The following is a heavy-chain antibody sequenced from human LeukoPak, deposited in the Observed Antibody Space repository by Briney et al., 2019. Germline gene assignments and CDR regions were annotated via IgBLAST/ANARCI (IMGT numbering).Heavy chain of an antibody. D-gene: IGHD3-10*01. CDR1: GFTFSSYE. V-gene: IGHV3-48*03. Sequence: GGSLRLSCAASGFTFSSYEMNWVRQAPGKGVEWVSSISSGATTIYYVDSVKGRFTISRDNAKNSLYLQMNSLRAEDMALYYCAKGLYGSGSYPDYWGQGTLVTVSS. CDR3: AKGLYGSGSYPDY. CDR2: ISSGATTI. J-gene: IGHJ4*02.